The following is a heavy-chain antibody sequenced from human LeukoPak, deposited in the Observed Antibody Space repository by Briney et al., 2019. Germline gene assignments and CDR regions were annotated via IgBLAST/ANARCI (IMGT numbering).Heavy chain of an antibody. D-gene: IGHD3-22*01. CDR2: INWNGGST. Sequence: PGGSLRLSCAASGFTFDDYGMSWVRQAPGKGLEWVSGINWNGGSTGYADSVKGRFTISRDNAKNSLYLQMNSLRAEDTALCYCARRRAYYDSSAYFDYWGQGTLVTVSS. CDR1: GFTFDDYG. V-gene: IGHV3-20*04. CDR3: ARRRAYYDSSAYFDY. J-gene: IGHJ4*02.